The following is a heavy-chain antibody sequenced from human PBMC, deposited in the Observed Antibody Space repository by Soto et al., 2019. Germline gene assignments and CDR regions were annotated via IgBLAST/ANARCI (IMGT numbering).Heavy chain of an antibody. Sequence: GESLKISWKGSGYSFTSYWIVWVRQMPGKGLEWMGIIYPGDSDTRYSPSFQGQVTISADKSISTAYLQWSSLKASDTAMYYCARHYYYDSSGYAWDAFDIWGQGTMVTVSS. J-gene: IGHJ3*02. CDR2: IYPGDSDT. V-gene: IGHV5-51*01. D-gene: IGHD3-22*01. CDR1: GYSFTSYW. CDR3: ARHYYYDSSGYAWDAFDI.